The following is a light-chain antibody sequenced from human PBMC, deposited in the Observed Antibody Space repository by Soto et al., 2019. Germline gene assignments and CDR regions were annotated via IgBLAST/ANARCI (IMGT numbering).Light chain of an antibody. CDR1: QSVSSNY. CDR3: QQYGNSPRS. J-gene: IGKJ1*01. Sequence: EIVLTQSPGTLSLSPGERATLSCRASQSVSSNYLAWYQQTPGQAPRLLMYGATSRATGIPDRFSGSGSGTDFTLTSSRLEPEDLAVYYCQQYGNSPRSFGQGTKVELK. V-gene: IGKV3-20*01. CDR2: GAT.